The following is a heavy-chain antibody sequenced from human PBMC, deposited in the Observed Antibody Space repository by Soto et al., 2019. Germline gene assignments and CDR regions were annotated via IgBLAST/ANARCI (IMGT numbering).Heavy chain of an antibody. V-gene: IGHV3-48*01. CDR1: GFIFSSYS. J-gene: IGHJ6*01. D-gene: IGHD4-17*01. Sequence: PGGSLRLSCAASGFIFSSYSMNWVRQAPGKGLEWFSYIRSSSSPKYYAESVKGRFTISRDNANNSLYLKMNSLRAEDTAVYYCARKGCGDYGGMDVWRQGTTVTVSS. CDR3: ARKGCGDYGGMDV. CDR2: IRSSSSPK.